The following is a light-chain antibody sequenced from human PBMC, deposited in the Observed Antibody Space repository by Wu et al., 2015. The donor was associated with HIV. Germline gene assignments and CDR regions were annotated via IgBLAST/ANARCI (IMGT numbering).Light chain of an antibody. Sequence: EIVLTQSPGTLSLSPGERATLSCRASQSVSGSYLAWYQQKPGQAPRLLIYGASSRATGIPDRFSGSGSGTEFTLTINNLQSEDFALYYCQQYNNWPWTFGQGTKVEIK. CDR1: QSVSGSY. V-gene: IGKV3-20*01. CDR2: GAS. CDR3: QQYNNWPWT. J-gene: IGKJ1*01.